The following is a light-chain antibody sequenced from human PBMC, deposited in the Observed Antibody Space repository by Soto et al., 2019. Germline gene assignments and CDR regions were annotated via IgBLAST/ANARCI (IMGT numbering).Light chain of an antibody. CDR1: QSINHNF. CDR2: DAS. V-gene: IGKV3-20*01. Sequence: EIVLTQSPGTLSLSPGERATLSCRASQSINHNFLAWHQQKPGQAPRLLIYDASSRATGIPDRFSGSGSGTDFTLTISRLEPEDFAVYYCQQYGSSPYTFGRGTKLEIK. CDR3: QQYGSSPYT. J-gene: IGKJ2*01.